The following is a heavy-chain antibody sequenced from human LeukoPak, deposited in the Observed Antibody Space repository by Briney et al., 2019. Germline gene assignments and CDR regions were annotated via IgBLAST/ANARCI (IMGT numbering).Heavy chain of an antibody. CDR1: GFSLITSSVG. D-gene: IGHD5-12*01. CDR3: AHWRYRGYDSLRVYFDY. Sequence: KESGPTLLNPTQTLTLTCTCSGFSLITSSVGVGWIRQPPGKALEWLALIYWDDDKRYSPTLKNRHTITKHTSKIQVVLTMTNMDPVDTATYYCAHWRYRGYDSLRVYFDYWGQGTLVTVSS. CDR2: IYWDDDK. V-gene: IGHV2-5*02. J-gene: IGHJ4*02.